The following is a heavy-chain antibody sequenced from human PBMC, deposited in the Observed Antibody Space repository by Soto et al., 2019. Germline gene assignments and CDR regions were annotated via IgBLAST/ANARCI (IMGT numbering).Heavy chain of an antibody. J-gene: IGHJ4*02. Sequence: EVQLVESGGGLVKPGGSLRLSCAASGFSFSSYSMNWVRQAPGKGLEWVSSISSSSSYIYYADSVKGRFTTSRDNAKNSLYLQMNSLRAEDTAVYYCARDPGHYYGSGSFGFLDYWGQGTLVTVSS. V-gene: IGHV3-21*01. CDR3: ARDPGHYYGSGSFGFLDY. CDR1: GFSFSSYS. D-gene: IGHD3-10*01. CDR2: ISSSSSYI.